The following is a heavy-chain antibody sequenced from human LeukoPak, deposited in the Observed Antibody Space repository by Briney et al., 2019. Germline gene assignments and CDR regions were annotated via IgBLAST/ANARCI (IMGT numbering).Heavy chain of an antibody. D-gene: IGHD3-10*01. CDR1: GYTFTSYD. J-gene: IGHJ4*02. CDR2: MNPNRGNT. CDR3: ARGQQPPGDY. Sequence: ASVKVSCKASGYTFTSYDINWVRQGTGQGLEWMGWMNPNRGNTGYAQKFQGRVTITRNTSISTAYRELSSLRSEDTAVYYCARGQQPPGDYWGQGTLVTVSS. V-gene: IGHV1-8*03.